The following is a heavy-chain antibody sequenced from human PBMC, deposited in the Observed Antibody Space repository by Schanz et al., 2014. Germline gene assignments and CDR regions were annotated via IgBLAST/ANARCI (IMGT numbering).Heavy chain of an antibody. CDR1: GYTFTAYG. D-gene: IGHD2-2*01. V-gene: IGHV1-18*01. Sequence: QVQLVQSGAEVQKLGASVKVSCQTSGYTFTAYGLNWVRQAPGQGLEWMGWISAYTNNTNYAQKVQGRVTMTTDTSTGTAYMELRSLRSDDTAVYYCARDRRRYCSTASCLHDNWFDPWGQGTLVIVSS. J-gene: IGHJ5*02. CDR2: ISAYTNNT. CDR3: ARDRRRYCSTASCLHDNWFDP.